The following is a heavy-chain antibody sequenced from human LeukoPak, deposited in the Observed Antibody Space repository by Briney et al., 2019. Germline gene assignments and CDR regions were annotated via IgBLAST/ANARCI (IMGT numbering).Heavy chain of an antibody. D-gene: IGHD6-19*01. J-gene: IGHJ4*02. CDR2: IYYSGST. Sequence: SETLSLTCTVSGGSISSSSYYWGWIRQPPGKGLEWIGSIYYSGSTYYNPSLRSRVSISVDTSKNQFSLKLSSVTAADTAVYFCARQVVAVAGTGYFDYWGQGTLVTVSS. CDR1: GGSISSSSYY. V-gene: IGHV4-39*01. CDR3: ARQVVAVAGTGYFDY.